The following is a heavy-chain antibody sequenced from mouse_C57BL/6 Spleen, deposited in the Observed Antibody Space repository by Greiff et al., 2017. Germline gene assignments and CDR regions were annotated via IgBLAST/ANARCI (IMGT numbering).Heavy chain of an antibody. J-gene: IGHJ2*01. V-gene: IGHV1-69*01. CDR1: GYTFTSYW. D-gene: IGHD2-5*01. CDR2: IDPSDSYT. Sequence: QVQLQQPGAELVMPGASVKLSCKASGYTFTSYWMHWVKQRPGQGLEWIGEIDPSDSYTNYNQKFKGKSTLTVDKSSSTAYMQISSLTSEDSAVYYGARSNSYYFDYWGQGTTLTVSS. CDR3: ARSNSYYFDY.